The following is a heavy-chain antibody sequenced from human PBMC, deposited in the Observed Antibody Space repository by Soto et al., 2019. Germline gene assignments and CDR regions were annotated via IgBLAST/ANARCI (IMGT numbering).Heavy chain of an antibody. CDR1: GFTFSSYA. CDR2: ISYDGRNK. J-gene: IGHJ3*02. Sequence: QVQLVESGGGVVQPGRSLRLACAASGFTFSSYAMHWVRQAPGKGLEWVAVISYDGRNKYYADSVKGRFTISGDNSQNGLYLQMNSLKAEDTSVDYCAGVVRAHDYVDHDACYIWGHGSMVTVS. V-gene: IGHV3-30*04. D-gene: IGHD4-17*01. CDR3: AGVVRAHDYVDHDACYI.